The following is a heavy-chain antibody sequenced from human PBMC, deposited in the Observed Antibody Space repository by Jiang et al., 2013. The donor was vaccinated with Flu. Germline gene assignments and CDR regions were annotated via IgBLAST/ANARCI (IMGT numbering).Heavy chain of an antibody. CDR3: ARVSGNNWFDP. CDR1: GYTFTSYG. D-gene: IGHD1-26*01. CDR2: ISTNNGYT. J-gene: IGHJ5*02. Sequence: KPGASVKVSCQTSGYTFTSYGISWVRQAPGQGLEWMGWISTNNGYTNYAQKFQGRVTMTIDTSTNTAYMELRSLRSDDTAVYFCARVSGNNWFDPWGQGTLVTVSS. V-gene: IGHV1-18*04.